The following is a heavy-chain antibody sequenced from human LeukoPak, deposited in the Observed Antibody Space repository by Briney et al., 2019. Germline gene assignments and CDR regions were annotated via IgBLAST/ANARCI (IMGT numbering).Heavy chain of an antibody. J-gene: IGHJ3*02. CDR1: GGSISSYY. CDR3: ARGEVAAGAFDI. CDR2: IYYSGST. Sequence: SETLSLTCTVSGGSISSYYWSWIRQPPGKGLEWIGYIYYSGSTNYNPPLKSRVTISVDTSKNQFSLKLSSVTAADTAVYYCARGEVAAGAFDIWGQGTMVTVSS. D-gene: IGHD2-15*01. V-gene: IGHV4-59*08.